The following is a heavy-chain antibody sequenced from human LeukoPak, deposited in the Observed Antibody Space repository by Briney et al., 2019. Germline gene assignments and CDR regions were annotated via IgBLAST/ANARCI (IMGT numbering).Heavy chain of an antibody. Sequence: SETLSLTCTVSGDSVSGHYWSWIRQTPGKGLEWIGYVSYSGGTNYNPSLKRRVSISLDTSKNQFSLKLSSPAAADPAVYYCARAPMAITTSAFPDAFDFWGQGTMVTVSS. V-gene: IGHV4-59*02. CDR3: ARAPMAITTSAFPDAFDF. J-gene: IGHJ3*01. CDR1: GDSVSGHY. CDR2: VSYSGGT. D-gene: IGHD5-12*01.